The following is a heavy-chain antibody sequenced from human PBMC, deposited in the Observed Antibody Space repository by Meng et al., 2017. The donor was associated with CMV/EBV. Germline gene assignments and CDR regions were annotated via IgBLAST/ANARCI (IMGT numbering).Heavy chain of an antibody. CDR1: GFTFSSYS. Sequence: GESLKISCAASGFTFSSYSMNWVRQAPGKGLEWVSSISSSSSYIYYADSVKGRFTISRDNAKNSLYLQMNSLRAEDTAVYYCARDGGYSSGWHPPQLSYYYYYGMDVGGQGTTVTVSS. D-gene: IGHD6-19*01. J-gene: IGHJ6*02. CDR2: ISSSSSYI. CDR3: ARDGGYSSGWHPPQLSYYYYYGMDV. V-gene: IGHV3-21*01.